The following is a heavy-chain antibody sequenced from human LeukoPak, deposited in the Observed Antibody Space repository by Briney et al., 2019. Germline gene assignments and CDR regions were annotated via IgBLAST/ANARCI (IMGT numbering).Heavy chain of an antibody. Sequence: PGGSLRLSCIVSGFTFSGHWMNWVRQAPGKGLEWVATTKYDGSEKAYVDSVEGRFIISRDNSKNSVFLQMDSLRAEDTAVYYCATRNNFEYWGQGTLVTVSS. CDR3: ATRNNFEY. CDR2: TKYDGSEK. V-gene: IGHV3-7*01. D-gene: IGHD1/OR15-1a*01. J-gene: IGHJ4*02. CDR1: GFTFSGHW.